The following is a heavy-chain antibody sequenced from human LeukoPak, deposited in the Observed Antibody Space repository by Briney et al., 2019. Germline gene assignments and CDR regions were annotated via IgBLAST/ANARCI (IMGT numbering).Heavy chain of an antibody. J-gene: IGHJ4*02. V-gene: IGHV3-21*01. CDR1: GFTFSSYS. D-gene: IGHD5-24*01. Sequence: GGSLRLSCAASGFTFSSYSMNWVRQAPGKRLEWVSSIRSSSSYIYYADSVKGRFTISRDNAKNSLYLQMNSLRAEDTAVYYCARVGRNVGDGYNLEVIVYWGQGTLVTVSS. CDR2: IRSSSSYI. CDR3: ARVGRNVGDGYNLEVIVY.